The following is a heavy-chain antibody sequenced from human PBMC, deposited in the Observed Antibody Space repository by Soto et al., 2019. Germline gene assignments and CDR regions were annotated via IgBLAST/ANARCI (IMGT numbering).Heavy chain of an antibody. Sequence: PSETLSLTCAVYGGSFSGYYWSWIRQPPGKGLEWIGEINHSGSTNYNPSLKSRVTISVDTSKNQLSLKLSSVTAADTAVYYCARGLTGVVTENWFDPWGQGTLVTVS. CDR3: ARGLTGVVTENWFDP. V-gene: IGHV4-34*01. CDR2: INHSGST. J-gene: IGHJ5*02. D-gene: IGHD2-21*02. CDR1: GGSFSGYY.